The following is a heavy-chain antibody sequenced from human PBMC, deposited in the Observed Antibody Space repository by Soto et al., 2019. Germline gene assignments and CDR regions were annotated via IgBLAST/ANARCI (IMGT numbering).Heavy chain of an antibody. CDR3: ARLPLAYCGGDCYAYYYYGMDV. CDR2: IYYSGST. V-gene: IGHV4-39*01. CDR1: GGSISSSSYY. D-gene: IGHD2-21*02. Sequence: SETLSLTCSVSGGSISSSSYYWVWIRQPPGKGLEWIGSIYYSGSTYYNPSLKSRVTISADTSKNQFSLKLSSVTAADTAVYYCARLPLAYCGGDCYAYYYYGMDVWGQGTTVTVSS. J-gene: IGHJ6*02.